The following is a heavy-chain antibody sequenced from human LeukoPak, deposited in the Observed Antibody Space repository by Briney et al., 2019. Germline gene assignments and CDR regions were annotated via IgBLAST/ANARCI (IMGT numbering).Heavy chain of an antibody. D-gene: IGHD3-22*01. V-gene: IGHV4-30-4*01. CDR2: IYYSGST. J-gene: IGHJ4*02. Sequence: SQTLSLTRTVSGGSISSGDYYWSWIRQPPGKGLEWIGYIYYSGSTYYNPSLKSRVTISVDTSKNQFSLKLSSVTAADTAVYYCARGWGYYDSSGYYYLDYWGQGTLVTVSS. CDR3: ARGWGYYDSSGYYYLDY. CDR1: GGSISSGDYY.